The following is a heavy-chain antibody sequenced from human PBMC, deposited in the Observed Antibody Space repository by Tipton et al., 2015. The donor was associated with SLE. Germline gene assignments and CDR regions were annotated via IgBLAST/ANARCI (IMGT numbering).Heavy chain of an antibody. CDR2: ISSSGTT. CDR3: ARLSGAPHFDY. J-gene: IGHJ4*02. D-gene: IGHD7-27*01. Sequence: TLSLTCTVSGDPISTHYWSWIRQPPGKALEWIGYISSSGTTNYNPSLKSRVTMSVDTSKNQFSLRLTSVTAADTAVYFCARLSGAPHFDYWGRGTLVTVSS. V-gene: IGHV4-4*08. CDR1: GDPISTHY.